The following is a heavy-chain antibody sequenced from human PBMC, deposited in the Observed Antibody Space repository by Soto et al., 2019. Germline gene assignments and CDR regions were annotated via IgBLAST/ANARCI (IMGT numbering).Heavy chain of an antibody. D-gene: IGHD6-19*01. J-gene: IGHJ4*02. CDR3: ARGAVTGTSLFDY. Sequence: GGSLRLSCAVSGFALTTYSMNFCRHSPVKGLEWISFINKNGFTIYYADSVKGRFTISRDYAKNSLYLQTDSLRHEDTAVYYCARGAVTGTSLFDYWGLGTLVTVSS. V-gene: IGHV3-48*02. CDR1: GFALTTYS. CDR2: INKNGFTI.